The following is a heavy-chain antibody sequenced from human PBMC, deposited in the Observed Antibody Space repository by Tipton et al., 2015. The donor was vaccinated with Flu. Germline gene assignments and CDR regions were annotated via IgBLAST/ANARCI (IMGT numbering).Heavy chain of an antibody. J-gene: IGHJ4*02. Sequence: TLSLTCTVSGGSISSSSYYWGWIRHPPGKGLEWIGSIYYSGSTYYNPSLKSRVTISVDTSKNQFSLKLSSVTAADTAVYYCARFISIAAVADYWGQGTLVTVSS. D-gene: IGHD6-13*01. V-gene: IGHV4-39*07. CDR1: GGSISSSSYY. CDR2: IYYSGST. CDR3: ARFISIAAVADY.